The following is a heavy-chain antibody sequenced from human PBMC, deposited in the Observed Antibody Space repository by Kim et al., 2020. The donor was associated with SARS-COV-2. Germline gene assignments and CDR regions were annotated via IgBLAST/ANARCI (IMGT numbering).Heavy chain of an antibody. V-gene: IGHV5-10-1*01. CDR2: IDPSDSYT. CDR3: ARLSYSSSWYSRWFDP. D-gene: IGHD6-13*01. J-gene: IGHJ5*02. Sequence: GLEWMGRIDPSDSYTNYRPSFQGHVTISADKSISTAYLQWSSLKASDTAMYYCARLSYSSSWYSRWFDPWGQGTLVTVSS.